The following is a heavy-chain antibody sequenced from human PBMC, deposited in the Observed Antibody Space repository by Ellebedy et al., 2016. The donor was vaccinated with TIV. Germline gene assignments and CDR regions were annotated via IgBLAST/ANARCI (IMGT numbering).Heavy chain of an antibody. CDR1: GYTLTELS. CDR3: ATRRGLLVHNWFDP. J-gene: IGHJ5*02. CDR2: FDPEDGET. V-gene: IGHV1-24*01. D-gene: IGHD6-13*01. Sequence: AASVKVSCKVSGYTLTELSMHWVRQAPGKGLEWMGGFDPEDGETIYAQIFQGRVTMTEDTSTDTAYMELSSLRSEDTAVYYCATRRGLLVHNWFDPWGQGTLVTVSS.